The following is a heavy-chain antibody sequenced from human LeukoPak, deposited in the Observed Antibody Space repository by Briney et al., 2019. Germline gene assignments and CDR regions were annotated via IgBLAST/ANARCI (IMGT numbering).Heavy chain of an antibody. J-gene: IGHJ4*02. CDR1: GFSFSGHW. CDR2: ISPTGSTT. V-gene: IGHV3-74*01. D-gene: IGHD6-6*01. CDR3: AGGPNSNWSGFDF. Sequence: GGSLRLSCTASGFSFSGHWMHWARQLPGKGLVWVSRISPTGSTTSYADSVKGRFTVSRDNAKNTLYLQVNNLRAEDTAVYYCAGGPNSNWSGFDFWGQGPLLTVSS.